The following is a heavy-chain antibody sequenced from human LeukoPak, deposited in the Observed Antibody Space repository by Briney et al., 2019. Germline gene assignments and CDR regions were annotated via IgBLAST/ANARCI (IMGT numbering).Heavy chain of an antibody. J-gene: IGHJ5*02. V-gene: IGHV3-74*01. D-gene: IGHD3-22*01. CDR3: ARITLRSYYYDSSGYLPDWFDP. Sequence: GGSLRLSCAASGFTFTRYWMHWVHQAPGKGLVWVSRINTDGSSTAYADSVKGRFTISRDNSKNTLYLQMNSLRAEDTAVYYCARITLRSYYYDSSGYLPDWFDPWGQGTLVTVSS. CDR2: INTDGSST. CDR1: GFTFTRYW.